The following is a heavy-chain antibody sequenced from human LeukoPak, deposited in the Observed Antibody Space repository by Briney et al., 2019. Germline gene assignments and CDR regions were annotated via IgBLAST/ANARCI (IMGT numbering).Heavy chain of an antibody. V-gene: IGHV1-18*01. J-gene: IGHJ5*02. D-gene: IGHD2-2*01. CDR2: ISAYNGNT. Sequence: ASVTVSCKASGYTFTSYGISWVRQAPGQGLEWMGWISAYNGNTNYAQKLQGRVTMTTDTSTSTAYMELRSLRSDDTAVYYCARDTDIVVVPAAALGPWGQGTLVTVSS. CDR1: GYTFTSYG. CDR3: ARDTDIVVVPAAALGP.